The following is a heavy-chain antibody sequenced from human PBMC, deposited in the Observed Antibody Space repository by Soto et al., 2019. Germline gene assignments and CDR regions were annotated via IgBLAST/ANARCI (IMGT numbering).Heavy chain of an antibody. V-gene: IGHV3-23*01. J-gene: IGHJ6*02. CDR2: ISGSGGST. CDR3: AKAAYSSGWYLPG. CDR1: VFTFSSYA. Sequence: WWSLRLSCAASVFTFSSYAMSWVRQAPGKGLEWVSAISGSGGSTYYADSVKGRFTISRDNSKNTLYLQMNSLRAEDTAVYYCAKAAYSSGWYLPGWGQGTTVTVSS. D-gene: IGHD6-19*01.